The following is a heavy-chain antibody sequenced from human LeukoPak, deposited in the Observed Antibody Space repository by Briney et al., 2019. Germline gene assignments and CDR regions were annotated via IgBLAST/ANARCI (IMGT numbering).Heavy chain of an antibody. D-gene: IGHD6-19*01. J-gene: IGHJ5*02. V-gene: IGHV3-7*01. CDR2: IKRDGSEK. Sequence: PGGSLRLSCAASGFTFSSYGMSWVRQAPGKGLEWVANIKRDGSEKYYVDSVKGRFIISRDNAKNLLYLEMNSLRVEDTAVYYRARDFWPGVAVQSWFDPWGQGTLVTVFS. CDR3: ARDFWPGVAVQSWFDP. CDR1: GFTFSSYG.